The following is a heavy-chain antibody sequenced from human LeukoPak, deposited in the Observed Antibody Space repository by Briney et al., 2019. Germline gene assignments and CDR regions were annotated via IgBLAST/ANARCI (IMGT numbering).Heavy chain of an antibody. CDR2: IESKTDGGTT. V-gene: IGHV3-15*04. D-gene: IGHD3-9*01. CDR3: TSLGYYDILTGYPIDY. J-gene: IGHJ4*02. CDR1: GFTFSNAW. Sequence: PGGSLRLSCAASGFTFSNAWMSWVRQAPGKGLEWVGRIESKTDGGTTDYAAPVKGRFTISRDDSKNTLYLQMNSLKTEDTAVYYCTSLGYYDILTGYPIDYWGQGTLVTVSS.